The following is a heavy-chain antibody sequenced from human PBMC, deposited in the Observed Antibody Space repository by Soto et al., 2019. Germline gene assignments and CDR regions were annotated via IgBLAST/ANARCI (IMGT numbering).Heavy chain of an antibody. V-gene: IGHV1-18*01. CDR2: ISAYNGNT. D-gene: IGHD1-26*01. Sequence: ASVKVSCKASGYTFTSYGISWVRQAPGQGLEWMGWISAYNGNTNYAQKLQGRVTMTTDTSTSTAYMELRSLRSDDTAVYYCARDLNLLGALDCGSWFDPWGQGTLVTVSS. CDR1: GYTFTSYG. J-gene: IGHJ5*02. CDR3: ARDLNLLGALDCGSWFDP.